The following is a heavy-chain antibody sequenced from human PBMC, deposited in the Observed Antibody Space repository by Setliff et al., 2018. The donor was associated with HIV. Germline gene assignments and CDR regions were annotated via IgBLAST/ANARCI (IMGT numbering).Heavy chain of an antibody. J-gene: IGHJ6*02. CDR2: INHRGIT. Sequence: AETLSLTCTVSGGSISSGGYYWSWIRQPPGKGLEWIGEINHRGITNYSPSLKSRVTISVDTSKNQFSLKLRSVTAADTAVYYCARVVWMAAAGTIDYYYYGMDIWGQGTTVTVSS. CDR3: ARVVWMAAAGTIDYYYYGMDI. CDR1: GGSISSGGYY. D-gene: IGHD6-13*01. V-gene: IGHV4-39*07.